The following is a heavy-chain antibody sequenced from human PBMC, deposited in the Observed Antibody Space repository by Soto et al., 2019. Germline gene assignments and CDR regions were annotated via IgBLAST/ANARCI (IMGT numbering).Heavy chain of an antibody. J-gene: IGHJ6*02. CDR1: GGSISSGDYY. CDR2: IYYSGST. CDR3: ARDRGPYYGDYYYYGMDV. V-gene: IGHV4-30-4*01. Sequence: QVQLQESGPGLVKPSQTLSLTCTVSGGSISSGDYYWSWIRQPPGKGLEWIGYIYYSGSTYYNPSLKSRDTISVDTSKNQFSLKLSSVTAADTAVYYCARDRGPYYGDYYYYGMDVWGQGTTVTVSS. D-gene: IGHD4-17*01.